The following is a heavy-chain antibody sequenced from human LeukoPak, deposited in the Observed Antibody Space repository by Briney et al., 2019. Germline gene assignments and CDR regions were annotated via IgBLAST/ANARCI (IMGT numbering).Heavy chain of an antibody. Sequence: PGGSLRLSCAASGFTFNTYWMTWVRQAPGKGLQWVANIKQDGSERFYVDSVKGRFAISRDNAKNSLYLDMNNLRDEDTAVYYCAREPDNWFDPWGQGTMVTVSS. CDR3: AREPDNWFDP. J-gene: IGHJ5*02. V-gene: IGHV3-7*01. CDR2: IKQDGSER. CDR1: GFTFNTYW.